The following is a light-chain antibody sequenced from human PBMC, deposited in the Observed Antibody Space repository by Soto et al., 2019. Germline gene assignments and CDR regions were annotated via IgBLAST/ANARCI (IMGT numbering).Light chain of an antibody. Sequence: DIQMTQSPSSVSAYVGDRVTITCRASQDISSWFAWYQQKPGKAPKLLIYHASILESGVPSRFSGSGSGTDFNLTISSLQPEDFATYYCQQAYSFPRTFGQGTRVDIK. CDR1: QDISSW. V-gene: IGKV1-12*01. CDR3: QQAYSFPRT. CDR2: HAS. J-gene: IGKJ1*01.